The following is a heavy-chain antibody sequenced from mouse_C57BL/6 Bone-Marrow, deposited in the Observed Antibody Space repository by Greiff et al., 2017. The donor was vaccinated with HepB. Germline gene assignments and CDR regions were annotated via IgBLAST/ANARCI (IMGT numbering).Heavy chain of an antibody. CDR1: GFTFSDYG. V-gene: IGHV5-17*01. CDR2: ISSGSSTI. CDR3: ARSLSSYPVYFDY. D-gene: IGHD1-1*01. J-gene: IGHJ2*01. Sequence: DVQLQESGGGLVKPGGSLKLSCAASGFTFSDYGMHWVRQAPEKGLEWVAYISSGSSTIYYADTVKGRVTISRDNAKNTLFLQMTSLRSEDTAMYYCARSLSSYPVYFDYWGQGTTLTVSS.